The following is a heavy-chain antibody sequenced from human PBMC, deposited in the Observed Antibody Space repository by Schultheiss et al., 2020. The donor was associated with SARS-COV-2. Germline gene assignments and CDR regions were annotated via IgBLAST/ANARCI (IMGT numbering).Heavy chain of an antibody. Sequence: TLSLTCTVSGGSISSYYWSWIRQPPGKGLEWIGYIYYSGSTNYNPSLKSRVTISVDTSKNQFSLKLSSVTAADTAVYYCARQLEGSTYYDFWSGYSAFDYWGQGTLVTVSS. CDR1: GGSISSYY. V-gene: IGHV4-59*08. CDR2: IYYSGST. CDR3: ARQLEGSTYYDFWSGYSAFDY. D-gene: IGHD3-3*01. J-gene: IGHJ4*02.